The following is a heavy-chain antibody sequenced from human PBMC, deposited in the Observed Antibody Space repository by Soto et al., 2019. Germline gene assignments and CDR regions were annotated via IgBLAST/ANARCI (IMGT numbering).Heavy chain of an antibody. CDR3: AKAGNSSGYYYDYYYGMDV. D-gene: IGHD3-22*01. J-gene: IGHJ6*02. Sequence: GGSLRLSCAASGFTFSSYAMSWVRQAPGKGLEWVSAISGSGGSTYYADSVKGRFTISRDNSKNTLYLQMNSLRAEDTAVYYCAKAGNSSGYYYDYYYGMDVWGQGTTVTVSS. CDR2: ISGSGGST. CDR1: GFTFSSYA. V-gene: IGHV3-23*01.